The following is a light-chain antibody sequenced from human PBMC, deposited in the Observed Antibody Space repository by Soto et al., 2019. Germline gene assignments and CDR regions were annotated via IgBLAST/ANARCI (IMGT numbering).Light chain of an antibody. J-gene: IGKJ2*01. CDR2: DAS. CDR1: QNIRFW. Sequence: DIQMTQSPSTLSASVGDRVTLTCRASQNIRFWLAWYQQKPGNAPQLLIYDASSLESGVPSSFSGSGSGTEFTLTISSLQPDDFATYYCRQYNSYPYTFGQGTKLEIK. CDR3: RQYNSYPYT. V-gene: IGKV1-5*01.